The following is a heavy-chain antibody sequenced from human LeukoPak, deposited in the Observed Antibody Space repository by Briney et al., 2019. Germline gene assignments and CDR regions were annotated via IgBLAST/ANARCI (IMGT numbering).Heavy chain of an antibody. J-gene: IGHJ5*02. CDR1: GFTFSSYS. V-gene: IGHV3-30*03. CDR2: ISYDGSNK. CDR3: ARAGSSSVVVPNWFDP. Sequence: GGSLRLSCAASGFTFSSYSIHWVRQAPGKGPEWVAVISYDGSNKYYADSVKGRFTISRDNAKNSLYLQMNRLRPEDTALYYSARAGSSSVVVPNWFDPWGQGTLVTVSS. D-gene: IGHD2-2*01.